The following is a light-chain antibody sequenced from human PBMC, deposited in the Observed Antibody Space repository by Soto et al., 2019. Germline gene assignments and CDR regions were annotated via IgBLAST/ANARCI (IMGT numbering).Light chain of an antibody. Sequence: DIQLTQSPSFLSASVGDRVTITCRASQGISSYLAWYQQKPGKAPKLLIYAASTLQSEVPSRFSGSGSVTQFTLTISSLQPEDFATYYCQQLNSYPRGFTFGPGTKVDIK. CDR2: AAS. V-gene: IGKV1-9*01. CDR3: QQLNSYPRGFT. CDR1: QGISSY. J-gene: IGKJ3*01.